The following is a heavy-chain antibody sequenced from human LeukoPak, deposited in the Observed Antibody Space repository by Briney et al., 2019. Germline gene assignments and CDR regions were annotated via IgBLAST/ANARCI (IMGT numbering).Heavy chain of an antibody. CDR2: ISSSGSTI. V-gene: IGHV3-48*03. Sequence: PGGSLGLSCAASGFTFSSYEMNWVRPAPGKGLEGVSYISSSGSTIYYADSVKGRFTISRDNAKNSLYLQMNSLRAEDTAVYYCARDYGDTGGWFDPWGQGTLVTVSS. CDR1: GFTFSSYE. J-gene: IGHJ5*02. D-gene: IGHD4-17*01. CDR3: ARDYGDTGGWFDP.